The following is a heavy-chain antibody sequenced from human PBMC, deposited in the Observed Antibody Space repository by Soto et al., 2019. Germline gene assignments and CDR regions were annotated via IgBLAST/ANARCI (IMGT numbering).Heavy chain of an antibody. V-gene: IGHV3-23*01. CDR1: GFTFSSYA. CDR3: AKTRYNFWSSGQYYFES. J-gene: IGHJ4*02. D-gene: IGHD3-3*01. CDR2: VSGTGRTT. Sequence: EVRLLESGGGFVHPGGSLRLSCSTSGFTFSSYAMGWVRQAPGKGLEWVSGVSGTGRTTDYGGSVKGRFNISRDNSKNTLHMQMNSLRADDTAVYYCAKTRYNFWSSGQYYFESWGQGTLVTVSS.